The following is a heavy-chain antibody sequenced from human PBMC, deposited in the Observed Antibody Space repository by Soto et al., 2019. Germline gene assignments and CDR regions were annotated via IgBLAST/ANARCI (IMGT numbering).Heavy chain of an antibody. D-gene: IGHD5-18*01. J-gene: IGHJ6*02. CDR3: ARGPDPSGYSYGYYYYGMDV. Sequence: PGGSLRLSCAASGFTFSSYSMNWVRQAPGKGLEWVSYISSSSSTIYYADSVKGRFTISRDNAKNSLYLQMNSLRDEDTAVYYCARGPDPSGYSYGYYYYGMDVWGQGTTVTVSS. CDR2: ISSSSSTI. CDR1: GFTFSSYS. V-gene: IGHV3-48*02.